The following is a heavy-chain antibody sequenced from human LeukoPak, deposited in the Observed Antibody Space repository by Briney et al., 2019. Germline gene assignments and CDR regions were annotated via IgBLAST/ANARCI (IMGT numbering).Heavy chain of an antibody. CDR3: VFNGY. V-gene: IGHV3-66*01. J-gene: IGHJ4*02. Sequence: GGSLRLSCAASGFTFSSYSMNWVRQASGKGLEWGSAINSGGSTFYADSVKGRFTVSRDDSKNTLYLQMNSLRAEDTAVYYCVFNGYWGQGTLVSVSS. D-gene: IGHD2-8*01. CDR2: INSGGST. CDR1: GFTFSSYS.